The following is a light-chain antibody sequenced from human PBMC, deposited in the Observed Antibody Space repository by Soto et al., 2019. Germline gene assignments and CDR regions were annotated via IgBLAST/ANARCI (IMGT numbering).Light chain of an antibody. CDR2: DVS. J-gene: IGLJ1*01. CDR1: SSDVGGYNY. V-gene: IGLV2-14*01. Sequence: SALTQPASVSGSPGQSITISCTGTSSDVGGYNYVSWYQQHPGKAPKLMIYDVSNRPSGVSNRFSGSKSGNTASLTISGLQSEDEADYYCSSYTSSTLLVFGTGPKLTVL. CDR3: SSYTSSTLLV.